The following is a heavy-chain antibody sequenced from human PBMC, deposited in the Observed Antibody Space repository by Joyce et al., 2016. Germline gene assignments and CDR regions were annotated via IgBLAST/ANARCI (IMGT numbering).Heavy chain of an antibody. CDR3: ARGMPRNAFDV. CDR2: FHASATT. D-gene: IGHD2-2*01. V-gene: IGHV4-4*07. J-gene: IGHJ3*01. CDR1: GGSVSSSY. Sequence: QVQVQESGPGLVKPSETLSLTCTVSGGSVSSSYWSWIRQTAEKGLEFIGRFHASATTYYNPSLKGRVTMSIDTSKNQFSLRLTSVTAADTAVYYCARGMPRNAFDVWGQGTMVTVSS.